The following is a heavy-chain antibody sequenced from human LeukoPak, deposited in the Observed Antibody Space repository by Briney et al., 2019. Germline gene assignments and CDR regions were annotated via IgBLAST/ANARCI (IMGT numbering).Heavy chain of an antibody. J-gene: IGHJ4*02. D-gene: IGHD1-20*01. Sequence: GGSLRLSCVASGFTFSTYSMNWFRQAPGKGLEWISYISSFSGTIDYGDSVKGRFTISRDNAKNSLYLQMNSLRAEDTAVYYCARDHGITGTTFDYWGQGTLVTVSS. V-gene: IGHV3-48*01. CDR1: GFTFSTYS. CDR3: ARDHGITGTTFDY. CDR2: ISSFSGTI.